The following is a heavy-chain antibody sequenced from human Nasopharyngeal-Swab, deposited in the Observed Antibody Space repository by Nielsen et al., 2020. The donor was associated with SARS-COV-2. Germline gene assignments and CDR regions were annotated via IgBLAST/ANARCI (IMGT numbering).Heavy chain of an antibody. CDR3: AAAILFGELLGSY. CDR2: ISSSVRTI. V-gene: IGHV3-48*04. CDR1: GFTFSSYS. Sequence: GGALRLSCEASGFTFSSYSMNWVRQAPGKGLEWVSYISSSVRTIYYADSVKGRFTISRDNAKNSLYLQMNSLRAEDTAVYYCAAAILFGELLGSYWGQGTLVTVSS. J-gene: IGHJ4*02. D-gene: IGHD3-10*01.